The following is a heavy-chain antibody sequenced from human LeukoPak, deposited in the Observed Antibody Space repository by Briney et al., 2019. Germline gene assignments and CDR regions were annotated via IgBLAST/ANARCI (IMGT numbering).Heavy chain of an antibody. CDR1: GFTFSASA. Sequence: PGGPLRLSCAASGFTFSASAMTWVRQAPGKGLEWVSTITGSGDRTYYGDSVKGPFSISRDNSKNTLYLQMNSLRAEDAAVYYCAKRYFDWLSAFDHWGQGALVTVSS. CDR2: ITGSGDRT. V-gene: IGHV3-23*01. D-gene: IGHD3-9*01. CDR3: AKRYFDWLSAFDH. J-gene: IGHJ4*02.